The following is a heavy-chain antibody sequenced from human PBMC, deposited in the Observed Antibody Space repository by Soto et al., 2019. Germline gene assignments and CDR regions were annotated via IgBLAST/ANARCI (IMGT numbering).Heavy chain of an antibody. Sequence: SETLSLTCTVSGGSISSYYWSWIRQPPGKGLEWIGYIYYSGSTNYNPSLKSRVTISVDTSKNQFSLKLSSVTAADTAVYCCARQIRYFRSEHSYYLDNWGQGTPVTVSS. D-gene: IGHD3-9*01. CDR3: ARQIRYFRSEHSYYLDN. CDR2: IYYSGST. V-gene: IGHV4-59*01. CDR1: GGSISSYY. J-gene: IGHJ4*02.